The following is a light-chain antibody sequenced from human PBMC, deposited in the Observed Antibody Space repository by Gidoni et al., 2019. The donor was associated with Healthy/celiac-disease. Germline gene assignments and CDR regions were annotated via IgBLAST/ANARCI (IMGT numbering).Light chain of an antibody. Sequence: EIVMTQSPATLSVSPVESATLSCRASQSVSSNLAWYQQKPGQAPRLLIYGASTRATGIPARFSGSGSGTEFTLTISSLQSEDFAVYYCQQYNNWPPVTFGQGTKVEIK. CDR2: GAS. CDR1: QSVSSN. V-gene: IGKV3-15*01. CDR3: QQYNNWPPVT. J-gene: IGKJ1*01.